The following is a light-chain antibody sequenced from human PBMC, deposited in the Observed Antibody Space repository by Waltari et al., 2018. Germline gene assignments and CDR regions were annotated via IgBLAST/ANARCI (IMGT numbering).Light chain of an antibody. J-gene: IGLJ3*02. V-gene: IGLV1-47*01. CDR2: SHN. Sequence: QSVLTQPPSASGTPGQRVTNSRSGSSPNIGRNYVNSNQQPPGTAPKLLIYSHNHRPSGVPDRFSGSNSGTSASLAISGLRSEDEADYYCAAWDDSLSCWVFGGGTKLTVL. CDR1: SPNIGRNY. CDR3: AAWDDSLSCWV.